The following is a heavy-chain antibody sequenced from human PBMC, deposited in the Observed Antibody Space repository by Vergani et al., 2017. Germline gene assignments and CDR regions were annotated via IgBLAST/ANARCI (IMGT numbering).Heavy chain of an antibody. CDR2: IYYSGST. J-gene: IGHJ4*02. Sequence: QVQLQESGPGLVKPSQTLSLTCTVSGGSISSGDYYWSWIRQPPGKGLEWIGSIYYSGSTYYNPSLKSRVTISVDTSKNQFSLKLSSVTAADTAVYYCARAAVGPAAIVYFDYWGQGTLVTVSS. V-gene: IGHV4-30-4*01. D-gene: IGHD2-2*01. CDR3: ARAAVGPAAIVYFDY. CDR1: GGSISSGDYY.